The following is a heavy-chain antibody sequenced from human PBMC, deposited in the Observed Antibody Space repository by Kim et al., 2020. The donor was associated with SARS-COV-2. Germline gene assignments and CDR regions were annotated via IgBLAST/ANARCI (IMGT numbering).Heavy chain of an antibody. D-gene: IGHD1-1*01. V-gene: IGHV4-59*01. CDR2: IYYSGST. CDR3: AILGRVGTTVY. CDR1: GGSISSYY. Sequence: SETLSLTCTVSGGSISSYYWSWIRQPPGKGLEWIGYIYYSGSTNYNPSLKSRVTISVDTSKNQFSLKLSSVTAADTAVYYCAILGRVGTTVYWGQGTLVTVSS. J-gene: IGHJ4*02.